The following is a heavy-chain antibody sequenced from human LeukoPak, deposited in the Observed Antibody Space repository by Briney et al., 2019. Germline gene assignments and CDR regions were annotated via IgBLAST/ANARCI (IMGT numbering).Heavy chain of an antibody. D-gene: IGHD6-13*01. CDR3: AREGGRDSSLFGYYYYGMDV. J-gene: IGHJ6*02. CDR2: IYTSGST. V-gene: IGHV4-4*07. CDR1: GGSISSYY. Sequence: SETLSLTCTVSGGSISSYYWSWIRQPAGKGLEWIGRIYTSGSTNYNPSLKSRVTMSVDTSKNQFSLKLSSVTAADTAVYYCAREGGRDSSLFGYYYYGMDVWGQGTTVIVSS.